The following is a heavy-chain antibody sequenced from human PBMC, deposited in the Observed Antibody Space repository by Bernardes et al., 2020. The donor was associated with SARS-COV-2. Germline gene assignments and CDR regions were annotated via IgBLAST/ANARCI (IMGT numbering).Heavy chain of an antibody. Sequence: ASVKVSCKASGYTFTGNYMHWVRQAPGQGLEWMGWINPNSGGTNYAQKFQGRVTMTRDTSISTAYMELSRLRSDDTAVYYCAIPPTNYDRYGMDVWGQVTTVTVSS. V-gene: IGHV1-2*02. D-gene: IGHD3-22*01. CDR2: INPNSGGT. J-gene: IGHJ6*02. CDR3: AIPPTNYDRYGMDV. CDR1: GYTFTGNY.